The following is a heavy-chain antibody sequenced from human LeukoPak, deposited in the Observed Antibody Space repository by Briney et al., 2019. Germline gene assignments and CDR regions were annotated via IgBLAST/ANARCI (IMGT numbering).Heavy chain of an antibody. CDR3: ASSRGWYRYGMDV. D-gene: IGHD6-19*01. V-gene: IGHV3-53*01. CDR1: GFTVSSNY. Sequence: GGSLRLSCAASGFTVSSNYMSWVRQAPGKGLEWVSVIYSGGSTYYADSVKGRFTISRDNSKNTLYLQMNGLRAEDTAVYYCASSRGWYRYGMDVWGQGTTVTVSS. J-gene: IGHJ6*02. CDR2: IYSGGST.